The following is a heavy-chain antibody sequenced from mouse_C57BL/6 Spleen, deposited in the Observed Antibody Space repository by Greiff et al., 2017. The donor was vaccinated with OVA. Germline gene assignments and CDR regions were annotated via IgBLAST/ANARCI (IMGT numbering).Heavy chain of an antibody. Sequence: QVQLQQPGTELVKPGASVKLSCKASGYTFTSYWMHWVKQRPGKGLEWIGNINPSIGGTNYNEKFKSKATLTVDNPSSTAYMQLSSLTSEDSAVDDCARPYYYGSNLRGGDDWGQGTSVTVSS. CDR1: GYTFTSYW. CDR2: INPSIGGT. J-gene: IGHJ4*01. CDR3: ARPYYYGSNLRGGDD. V-gene: IGHV1-53*01. D-gene: IGHD1-1*01.